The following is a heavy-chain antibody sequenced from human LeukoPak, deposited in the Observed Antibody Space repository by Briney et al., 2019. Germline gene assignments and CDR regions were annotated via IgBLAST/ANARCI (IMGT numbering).Heavy chain of an antibody. J-gene: IGHJ4*02. CDR2: IWYDGTNK. V-gene: IGHV3-33*06. CDR3: AKDRGSSWYPDFDY. CDR1: GFTFSSYA. D-gene: IGHD6-13*01. Sequence: GGSLRLSCAASGFTFSSYAMSWVRQAPGKGLEWVAVIWYDGTNKYYADSVKGRFTISRDNSKNTLYLQMNSLRAEDTAVYYCAKDRGSSWYPDFDYWGQGTLVTVSS.